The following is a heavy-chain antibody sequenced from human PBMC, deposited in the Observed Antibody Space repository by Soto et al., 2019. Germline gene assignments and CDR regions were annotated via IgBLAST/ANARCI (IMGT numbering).Heavy chain of an antibody. CDR3: ARDRGGIAVAGFDAFDI. D-gene: IGHD6-19*01. J-gene: IGHJ3*02. Sequence: ASVKVSCKASGYTFTGYYMHWVRQAPGQGLEWMGWINPNSGGTNYAQKFQGWVTMTRDTSISTAYMELSRLRSDDTAVYYCARDRGGIAVAGFDAFDIWGQGTMVTVSS. CDR2: INPNSGGT. V-gene: IGHV1-2*04. CDR1: GYTFTGYY.